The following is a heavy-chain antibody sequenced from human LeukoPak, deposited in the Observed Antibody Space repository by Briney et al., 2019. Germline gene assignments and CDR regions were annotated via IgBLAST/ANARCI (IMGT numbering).Heavy chain of an antibody. D-gene: IGHD3-9*01. V-gene: IGHV4-31*03. Sequence: SETLSLTCTVSGGSISSGGYYWSWIRQHPGKGLEWIGYTYYSGSTYYNPSLKSRVTISVDTSKNQFSLKLSSVTAADTAVYYCARDPGILTGYYYFDYWGQGTLVTVSS. CDR3: ARDPGILTGYYYFDY. J-gene: IGHJ4*02. CDR2: TYYSGST. CDR1: GGSISSGGYY.